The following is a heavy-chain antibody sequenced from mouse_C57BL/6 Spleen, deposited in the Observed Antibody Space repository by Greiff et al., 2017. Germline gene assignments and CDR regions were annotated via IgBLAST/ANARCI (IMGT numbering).Heavy chain of an antibody. D-gene: IGHD1-1*01. V-gene: IGHV1-59*01. CDR2: IDPSDSYT. J-gene: IGHJ3*01. CDR3: ARTGSNYGSSPVAY. CDR1: GYTFTSYW. Sequence: QVQLQQPGAELVRPGTSVKLSCKASGYTFTSYWMHWVKQRPGQGLEWIGVIDPSDSYTNYNQKFKGKATLTVGTSSNTAYMQLSSLTSEDSAVYYCARTGSNYGSSPVAYWGQGTLVTVSA.